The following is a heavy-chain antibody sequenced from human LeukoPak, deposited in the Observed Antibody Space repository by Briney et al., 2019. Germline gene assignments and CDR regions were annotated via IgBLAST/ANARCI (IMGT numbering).Heavy chain of an antibody. V-gene: IGHV6-1*01. D-gene: IGHD2-2*01. J-gene: IGHJ5*02. Sequence: SQTLSLTCAISGDSVSSNSVTWNWIRQSPSRGLEWLGRTYYRSTWYNDYAVSVRGRITVNPDTSKNQISLHLNSVTSEDTAVYYCARRLTQYDCFDPWGQGILVTVSS. CDR2: TYYRSTWYN. CDR3: ARRLTQYDCFDP. CDR1: GDSVSSNSVT.